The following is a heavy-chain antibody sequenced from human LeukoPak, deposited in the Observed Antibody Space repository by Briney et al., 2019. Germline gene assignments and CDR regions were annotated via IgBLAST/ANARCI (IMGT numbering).Heavy chain of an antibody. Sequence: GASVKVSCKASGYTFTSYGISWVRQAPGQGLERMGWISAYNGNTNYAQKLQGRVTMTTDTSTSTAYMELRSLRSDDTAVYYCARVQVGATDNWFDPWGQGTLVTVSS. CDR3: ARVQVGATDNWFDP. CDR1: GYTFTSYG. D-gene: IGHD1-26*01. J-gene: IGHJ5*02. V-gene: IGHV1-18*01. CDR2: ISAYNGNT.